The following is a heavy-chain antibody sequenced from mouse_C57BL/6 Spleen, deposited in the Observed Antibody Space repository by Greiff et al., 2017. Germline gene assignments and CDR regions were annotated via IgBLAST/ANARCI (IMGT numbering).Heavy chain of an antibody. V-gene: IGHV1-82*01. Sequence: QVQLQQSGPELVKPGASVKISCKASGYAFSSSWMNWVKQRPGKGLEWIGRLYPGDGDTNYNGKFKGQATLTADKSSSTAYMQLSSLTSEDSAVYFCAATTVVANYAMDYWGQGTSVTVSS. CDR3: AATTVVANYAMDY. CDR2: LYPGDGDT. J-gene: IGHJ4*01. D-gene: IGHD1-1*01. CDR1: GYAFSSSW.